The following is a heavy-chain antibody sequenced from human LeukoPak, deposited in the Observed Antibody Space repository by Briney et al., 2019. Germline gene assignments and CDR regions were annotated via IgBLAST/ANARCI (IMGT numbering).Heavy chain of an antibody. CDR2: INPNSGGT. J-gene: IGHJ4*02. CDR1: GYTFTGYY. CDR3: ARDRSRGRIVGATGYDY. D-gene: IGHD1-26*01. V-gene: IGHV1-2*02. Sequence: GASVKVSCKSSGYTFTGYYMHWVRQAPGQGLEWMGWINPNSGGTNYAQKLQGRVTMTTDTSTSTAYMELRSLRSDDTAVYYCARDRSRGRIVGATGYDYWGQGTLVTVSS.